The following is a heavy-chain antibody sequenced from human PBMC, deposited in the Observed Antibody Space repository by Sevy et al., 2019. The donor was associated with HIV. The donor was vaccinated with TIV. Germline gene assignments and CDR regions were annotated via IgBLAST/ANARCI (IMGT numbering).Heavy chain of an antibody. Sequence: GGSLRLSCAASGFTFSSYGMSWVRQAPGKGLEWVSGISVGGGNTYYADSVKGRFTISRDNSKNTLYLQMNSLRAEDTAVYYCAKGAGSSWPRYYFDYWGQGTLVTVSS. CDR3: AKGAGSSWPRYYFDY. V-gene: IGHV3-23*01. J-gene: IGHJ4*02. D-gene: IGHD6-13*01. CDR1: GFTFSSYG. CDR2: ISVGGGNT.